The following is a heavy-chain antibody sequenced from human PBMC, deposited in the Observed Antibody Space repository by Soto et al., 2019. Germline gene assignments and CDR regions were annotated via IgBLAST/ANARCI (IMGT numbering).Heavy chain of an antibody. D-gene: IGHD1-20*01. CDR1: GFTFSSYS. CDR2: ISSSSSYI. CDR3: ARDANNWNPQEQYYYYGMDV. J-gene: IGHJ6*02. V-gene: IGHV3-21*01. Sequence: GGSLRLSCAASGFTFSSYSMNWVRQAPGKGLEWVSSISSSSSYIYYADSVKGRFTISRDNAKNSLYLQMNSLRAEDTAVYYCARDANNWNPQEQYYYYGMDVWGQGTTVTVSS.